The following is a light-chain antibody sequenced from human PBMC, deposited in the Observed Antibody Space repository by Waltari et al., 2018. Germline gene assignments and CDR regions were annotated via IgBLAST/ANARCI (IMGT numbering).Light chain of an antibody. CDR2: GVS. J-gene: IGKJ1*01. Sequence: IVLTQSPGTLSLSPGESATLSCRASESVPAGYLAWYQQRPGQSPRLLIYGVSNRAADIPDRFSGSESGTDFTLTISRLEPEDFAVYYCQQYGSSPWTFGQGTRVDI. CDR1: ESVPAGY. CDR3: QQYGSSPWT. V-gene: IGKV3-20*01.